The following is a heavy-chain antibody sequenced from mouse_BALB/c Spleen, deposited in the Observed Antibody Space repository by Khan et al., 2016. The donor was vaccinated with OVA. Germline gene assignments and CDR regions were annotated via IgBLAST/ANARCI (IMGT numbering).Heavy chain of an antibody. CDR1: GYSITSGYG. CDR2: ISYSGST. Sequence: EVQLQESGPGLVKPSQSLSLTCSVTGYSITSGYGWNWIRQFPGNKLEWMGDISYSGSTNYNPSLKSRISITRDTSKNQFFLQLNSVTTEDTATYYCARTARIKYWGQGTTLTVSS. V-gene: IGHV3-2*02. CDR3: ARTARIKY. D-gene: IGHD1-2*01. J-gene: IGHJ2*01.